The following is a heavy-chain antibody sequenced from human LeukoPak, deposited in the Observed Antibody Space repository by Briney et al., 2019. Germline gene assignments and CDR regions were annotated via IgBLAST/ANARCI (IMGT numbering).Heavy chain of an antibody. V-gene: IGHV5-10-1*01. Sequence: GESLKISCKGSGYSFTSYWISWVRQMPGKGLEWMGRIDPSDSYTNYSPSFQGHVTISADKSISTAYLQWSSLKALDTAMYYCARTSPYDSSSRRRDFDYWGQGTLVTVPS. D-gene: IGHD6-13*01. CDR3: ARTSPYDSSSRRRDFDY. CDR1: GYSFTSYW. CDR2: IDPSDSYT. J-gene: IGHJ4*02.